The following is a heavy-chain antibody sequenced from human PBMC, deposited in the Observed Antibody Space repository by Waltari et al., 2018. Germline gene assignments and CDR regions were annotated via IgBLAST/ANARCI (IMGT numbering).Heavy chain of an antibody. CDR1: GYSISDGYY. Sequence: QVQLQESGPGLVKPSETLSLTCGVSGYSISDGYYWGWIRQTPGRGLEWIGDIYGSGTNTKNPSLKSRATISVDTSKNQFSLSLTSVTAADTAVYYCARRHSSGYYYSDFDYWGQGSLVTVSS. CDR2: IYGSGTN. V-gene: IGHV4-38-2*01. D-gene: IGHD3-22*01. J-gene: IGHJ4*02. CDR3: ARRHSSGYYYSDFDY.